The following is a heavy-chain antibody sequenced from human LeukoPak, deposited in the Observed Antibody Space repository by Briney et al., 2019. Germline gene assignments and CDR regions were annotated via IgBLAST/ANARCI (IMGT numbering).Heavy chain of an antibody. CDR3: ARHFGSGTPNDY. CDR2: IYTSGST. V-gene: IGHV4-4*07. D-gene: IGHD1-26*01. CDR1: GGSISSYY. J-gene: IGHJ4*02. Sequence: WETLSLTCTVSGGSISSYYWSWIRQPAGKGLEWIGRIYTSGSTNYNPSLKSRVTISVDTSKNQFSLKLSSVTAADTAVYYCARHFGSGTPNDYWGQGTLVTVSS.